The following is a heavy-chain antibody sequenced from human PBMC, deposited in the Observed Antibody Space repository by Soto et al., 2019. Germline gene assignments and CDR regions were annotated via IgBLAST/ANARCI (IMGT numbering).Heavy chain of an antibody. CDR3: ARGGDWQFDY. Sequence: SETLSLTCAVSGDSISSDKWWSWVRQPPGKGLEWIGEIHHSGRTNYNPSLKSRVTILVEKSKNQVSLELNSMTAADTAVYYCARGGDWQFDYWGQGTLVTVSS. J-gene: IGHJ4*02. CDR2: IHHSGRT. V-gene: IGHV4-4*02. D-gene: IGHD2-21*02. CDR1: GDSISSDKW.